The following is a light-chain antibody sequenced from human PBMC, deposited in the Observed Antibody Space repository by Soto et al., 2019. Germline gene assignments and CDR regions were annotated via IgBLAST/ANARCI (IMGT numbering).Light chain of an antibody. Sequence: QSVLTQPPSVSGAPGQRVTISCTGSRSNIGAGYDVHWYHQLPGTAPKLLIYVNNNRPSGVPDRFSGSKSGTSASLAITGLQAEDEADYYCQSYDRSLIGVVFGGGTKLTVL. CDR1: RSNIGAGYD. J-gene: IGLJ2*01. V-gene: IGLV1-40*01. CDR3: QSYDRSLIGVV. CDR2: VNN.